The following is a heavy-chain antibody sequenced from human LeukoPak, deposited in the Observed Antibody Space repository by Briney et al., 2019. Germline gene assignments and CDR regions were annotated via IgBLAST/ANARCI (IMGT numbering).Heavy chain of an antibody. CDR1: GYTFSSYG. D-gene: IGHD6-19*01. V-gene: IGHV3-33*01. CDR3: ARPKQWLVNEDAFDI. CDR2: IWYDGSNK. J-gene: IGHJ3*02. Sequence: QPGRSLRFSCAASGYTFSSYGRHWVRQAPGKGLEWVAVIWYDGSNKYYADSVKGRFTISRDNSKNTLYLQMNSLRAEDTAVYYCARPKQWLVNEDAFDIWGQGTMVTVSS.